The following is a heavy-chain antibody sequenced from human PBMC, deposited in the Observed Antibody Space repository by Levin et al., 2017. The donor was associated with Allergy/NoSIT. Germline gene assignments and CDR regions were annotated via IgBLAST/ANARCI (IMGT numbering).Heavy chain of an antibody. V-gene: IGHV3-15*01. CDR3: STQLQW. D-gene: IGHD4-11*01. CDR2: ITSKPDGAAT. CDR1: GFSLSNSW. Sequence: LSLTCVASGFSLSNSWMNWVRQAPGKGLEWIGRITSKPDGAATDYAAPLKGRFTISRDDSTNTLYLQMNSLKVEDTATYYCSTQLQWWGRGTLVAVSS. J-gene: IGHJ4*02.